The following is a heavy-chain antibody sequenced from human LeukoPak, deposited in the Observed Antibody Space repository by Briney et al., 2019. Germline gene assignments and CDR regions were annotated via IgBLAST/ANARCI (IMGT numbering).Heavy chain of an antibody. CDR2: INHSGST. D-gene: IGHD4-17*01. CDR3: ARGHTVTTPTLRY. J-gene: IGHJ4*02. V-gene: IGHV4-34*01. CDR1: GGSFSGYY. Sequence: SETLSLTCAVYGGSFSGYYWSWIRQPPGKGLEWIGEINHSGSTNYNPSLKSRVTISVDASKNQFSLKLSSVTAADTAVYYCARGHTVTTPTLRYWGQGTLVTVSS.